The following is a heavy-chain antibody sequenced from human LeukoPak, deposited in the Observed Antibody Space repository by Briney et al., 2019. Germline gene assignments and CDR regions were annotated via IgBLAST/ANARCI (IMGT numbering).Heavy chain of an antibody. CDR1: GFTFSRFW. J-gene: IGHJ6*03. CDR3: ARIAAMFRGQYLFYYMDV. Sequence: PGGSLRLSCVGSGFTFSRFWMHWVRQAPGKVLEWVANINQDGRAKYYVDSVKGRLTISRDSAKNSLYLQMSNLRAEDTAVFYCARIAAMFRGQYLFYYMDVWGKGTTVTISS. CDR2: INQDGRAK. D-gene: IGHD3-10*01. V-gene: IGHV3-7*01.